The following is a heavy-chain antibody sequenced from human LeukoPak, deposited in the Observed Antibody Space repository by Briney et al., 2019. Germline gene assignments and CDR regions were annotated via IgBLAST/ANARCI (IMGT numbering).Heavy chain of an antibody. CDR1: GFTFSSYW. CDR2: IKSDGSTT. Sequence: GGSLRLSCAASGFTFSSYWMHWVRQAPGKGLVWVSRIKSDGSTTSYADSVKDRFTISRDNAKNTLYLQMNSLRADDTAVYYCASAQETRGYNWFDPWGQGTLVTVSS. CDR3: ASAQETRGYNWFDP. J-gene: IGHJ5*02. D-gene: IGHD4-11*01. V-gene: IGHV3-74*01.